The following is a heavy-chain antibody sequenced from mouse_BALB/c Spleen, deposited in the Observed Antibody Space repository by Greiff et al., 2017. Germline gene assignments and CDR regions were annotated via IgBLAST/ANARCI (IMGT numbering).Heavy chain of an antibody. CDR3: ARSLYYYGSSYAMDY. CDR2: IYPGDGDT. D-gene: IGHD1-1*01. CDR1: GYAFSSYW. Sequence: VKLQQSGAELVRPGSSVKISCKASGYAFSSYWMNWVKQRPGQGLEWIGQIYPGDGDTNYNGKFKGKATLTADKSSSTAYMQLSSLTSEDSAVYFCARSLYYYGSSYAMDYWGQGTSVTVSS. J-gene: IGHJ4*01. V-gene: IGHV1-80*01.